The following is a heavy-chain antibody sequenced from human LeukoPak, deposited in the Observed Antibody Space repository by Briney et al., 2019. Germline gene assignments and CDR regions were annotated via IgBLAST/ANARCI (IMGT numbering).Heavy chain of an antibody. CDR1: GGSISSSSYY. CDR3: ARHESHWEPCDY. V-gene: IGHV4-39*01. CDR2: IYYSGST. J-gene: IGHJ4*02. D-gene: IGHD1-26*01. Sequence: SETLSLTCTVSGGSISSSSYYWGWIRQPPGKGLEWIGSIYYSGSTYYNPSLKSRVTISVDTSKNQFSLKLSSVTAADTAVYYCARHESHWEPCDYWGQGTLVTVSS.